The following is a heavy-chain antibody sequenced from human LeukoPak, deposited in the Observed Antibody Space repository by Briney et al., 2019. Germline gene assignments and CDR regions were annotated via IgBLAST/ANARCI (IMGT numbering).Heavy chain of an antibody. V-gene: IGHV1-2*02. D-gene: IGHD3-22*01. CDR2: INPNSGGT. J-gene: IGHJ4*02. CDR1: GYTLSELS. CDR3: ARDPPYYDSSGYYSSYYFDY. Sequence: ASVKVSCKVSGYTLSELSMHWVRQAPGQGLEWMGWINPNSGGTNYAQKFQGRVTMTRDTSTSTVYMELSSLRSEDTAMYYCARDPPYYDSSGYYSSYYFDYWGQGTLVTVSS.